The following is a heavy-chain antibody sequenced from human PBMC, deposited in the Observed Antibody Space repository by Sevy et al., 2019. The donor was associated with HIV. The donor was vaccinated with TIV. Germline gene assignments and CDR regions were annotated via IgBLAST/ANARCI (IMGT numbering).Heavy chain of an antibody. V-gene: IGHV4-59*01. J-gene: IGHJ5*02. CDR2: IYYSGST. Sequence: SETLSLTCTVSGGSISSYYWSWIRQPPGKGLEWIGYIYYSGSTNYNPSLKSRVTISVDTSKNQFSLKLSSVTAADTAVYYCARYSSGYESLDPWGQGTLVTVS. CDR1: GGSISSYY. D-gene: IGHD5-12*01. CDR3: ARYSSGYESLDP.